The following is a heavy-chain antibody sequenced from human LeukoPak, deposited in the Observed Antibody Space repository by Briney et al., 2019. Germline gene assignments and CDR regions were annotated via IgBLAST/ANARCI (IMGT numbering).Heavy chain of an antibody. V-gene: IGHV3-33*01. D-gene: IGHD2-15*01. CDR1: GFSFSRYG. CDR3: ARGGCSGGTCYAGTDWFDP. J-gene: IGHJ5*02. Sequence: GASLRLSCAASGFSFSRYGMHWVRQAPGKGLEWVAVIWYDGSNEYYADSVTGRFAISRDNSKNTLYLQMNSLRVEDTAVYYCARGGCSGGTCYAGTDWFDPWGQGTLVTVS. CDR2: IWYDGSNE.